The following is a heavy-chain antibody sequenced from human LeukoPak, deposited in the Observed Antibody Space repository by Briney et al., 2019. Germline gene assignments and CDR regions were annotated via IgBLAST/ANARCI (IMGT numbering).Heavy chain of an antibody. CDR3: ARDPGVEVAANGVDFDY. D-gene: IGHD2-15*01. CDR1: GYTFTKYG. CDR2: INAYNGNT. J-gene: IGHJ4*02. V-gene: IGHV1-18*01. Sequence: AAVKVSCKASGYTFTKYGIGWVRQAPGQGLEWRGWINAYNGNTDYAQKFQGRVTMTTDTSTSTAYMELRSLRSDDTAVYYCARDPGVEVAANGVDFDYWGQGTLVTVSS.